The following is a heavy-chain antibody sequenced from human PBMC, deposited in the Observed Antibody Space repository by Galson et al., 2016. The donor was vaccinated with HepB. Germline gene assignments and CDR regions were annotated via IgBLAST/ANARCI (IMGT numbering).Heavy chain of an antibody. J-gene: IGHJ4*02. D-gene: IGHD3-10*01. V-gene: IGHV3-23*01. CDR2: ISGSGATI. CDR1: GFYFYSYA. CDR3: AKDSWWVPGVIIDFDD. Sequence: SLRLSCATSGFYFYSYALSWVRQAPGKGLEWISTISGSGATIYYADSVNGRFSISKDSSKDVLYLQMNSLRVEDTAMYYCAKDSWWVPGVIIDFDDWGQGTLVTVSS.